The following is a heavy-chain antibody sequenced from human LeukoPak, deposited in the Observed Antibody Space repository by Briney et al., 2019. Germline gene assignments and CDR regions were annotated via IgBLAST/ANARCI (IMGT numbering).Heavy chain of an antibody. J-gene: IGHJ6*02. D-gene: IGHD3-10*01. Sequence: GGSLRLSCAASGFTFSTYWMHWVRQAPGEGLVWVSRIKSDGSDTSYADSVKGRFTISRDNAKNTLYLQMNSLRAEDTAVYYYARALWSGPVYYGMDVWGQGTTVTVSS. CDR2: IKSDGSDT. CDR3: ARALWSGPVYYGMDV. V-gene: IGHV3-74*01. CDR1: GFTFSTYW.